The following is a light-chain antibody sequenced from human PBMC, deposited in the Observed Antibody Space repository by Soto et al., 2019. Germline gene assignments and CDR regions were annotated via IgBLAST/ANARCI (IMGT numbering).Light chain of an antibody. Sequence: DIQLTQSPSTLSAAVGDSLTITCRARQTIRNLLALYQQKPGRAPXXLIYDASTLKTGVPSRFTGSGSGSEFNFTLTGLQPDDFATDFCQQYYTYATFGQGTRLDI. J-gene: IGKJ5*01. CDR1: QTIRNL. CDR2: DAS. V-gene: IGKV1-5*01. CDR3: QQYYTYAT.